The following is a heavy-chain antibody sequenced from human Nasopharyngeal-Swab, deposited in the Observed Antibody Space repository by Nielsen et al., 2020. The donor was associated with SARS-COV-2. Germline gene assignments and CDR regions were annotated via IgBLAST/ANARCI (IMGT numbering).Heavy chain of an antibody. V-gene: IGHV4-39*01. CDR3: ARDYYYYMDV. CDR1: GGSISSSNYY. J-gene: IGHJ6*03. Sequence: SETLSLTCTVSGGSISSSNYYWGWIRQPPGKGLEWIGSIYYSGSTYYNPSLKSRVTISVDTSKNQFSLKLSSVTAANTAVYYCARDYYYYMDVWGKGTTVTVSS. CDR2: IYYSGST.